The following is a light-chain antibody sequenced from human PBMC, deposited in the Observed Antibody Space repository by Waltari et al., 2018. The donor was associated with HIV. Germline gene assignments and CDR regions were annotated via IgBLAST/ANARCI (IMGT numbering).Light chain of an antibody. J-gene: IGKJ4*01. CDR2: RAS. CDR3: QQYYSLPPT. Sequence: DIVVTQSPDSLTVSLGERATINCKFSRTVFYNVNNLNYFACYQQKPGRPPSVLIYRASTLAPGVTDRFSGSGSGTNFSLTISSLQADDLALYDGQQYYSLPPTLGGGTKVEIK. CDR1: RTVFYNVNNLNY. V-gene: IGKV4-1*01.